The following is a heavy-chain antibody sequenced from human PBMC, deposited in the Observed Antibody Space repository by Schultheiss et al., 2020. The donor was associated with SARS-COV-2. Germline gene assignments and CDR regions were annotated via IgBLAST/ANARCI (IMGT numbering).Heavy chain of an antibody. V-gene: IGHV5-51*01. CDR1: GYSFTSYW. J-gene: IGHJ4*02. Sequence: GGSLRLSCKGSGYSFTSYWIGWVRQMPGKGLEWMGIIYPGDSDTRYSPSFQGQVTISADKSISTAYLHWSSLKASDTAMYYCATSGRLQFSFDYWGQGTLVTVSS. D-gene: IGHD5-24*01. CDR3: ATSGRLQFSFDY. CDR2: IYPGDSDT.